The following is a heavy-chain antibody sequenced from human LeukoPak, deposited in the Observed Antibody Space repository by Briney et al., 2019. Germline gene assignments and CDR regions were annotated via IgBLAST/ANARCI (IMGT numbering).Heavy chain of an antibody. D-gene: IGHD6-13*01. CDR3: ARSSNDYSGYYGMDV. J-gene: IGHJ6*02. CDR1: GFTVSSNY. Sequence: GGSLRLSCAASGFTVSSNYMSWVRQAPGKGLEWVSVIYSGGSTYYADSVKGRFTISRDNSKNTLYLQMNSLRAEDTAVYYCARSSNDYSGYYGMDVWGQGTTVTVSS. V-gene: IGHV3-66*01. CDR2: IYSGGST.